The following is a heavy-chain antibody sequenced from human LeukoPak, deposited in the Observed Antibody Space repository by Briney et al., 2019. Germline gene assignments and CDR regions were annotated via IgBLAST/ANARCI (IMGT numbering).Heavy chain of an antibody. V-gene: IGHV3-53*01. Sequence: PGGSLRLSCAASGFAVSSHYMSWVRQAPGKGLEWVSVIYSGGTTYYADSVKGRFTISRDSSKNTLFLHMNTLRAEDTAIYYCAKDRTVGASYWYFDLWGRGTLVTVSS. CDR3: AKDRTVGASYWYFDL. D-gene: IGHD1-26*01. CDR1: GFAVSSHY. CDR2: IYSGGTT. J-gene: IGHJ2*01.